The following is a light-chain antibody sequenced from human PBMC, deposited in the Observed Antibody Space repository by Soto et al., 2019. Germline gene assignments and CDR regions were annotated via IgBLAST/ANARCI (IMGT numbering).Light chain of an antibody. CDR3: HQYNNWPSFT. Sequence: EIVMTQSPATLSVSPGERATLSCRASQSVSSNLAWYQQKPGQAPRLLIYRASTRATGIPARFSGSGSGTDFTLTISSLQSEDFAVYYCHQYNNWPSFTLGPGTTVDIK. V-gene: IGKV3-15*01. CDR1: QSVSSN. CDR2: RAS. J-gene: IGKJ3*01.